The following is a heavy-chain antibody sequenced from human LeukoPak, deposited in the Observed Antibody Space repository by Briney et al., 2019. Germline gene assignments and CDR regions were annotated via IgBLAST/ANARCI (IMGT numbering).Heavy chain of an antibody. J-gene: IGHJ4*02. CDR2: ISSSGSTI. Sequence: GGSLRLSCAASGFTFSSYEMNWVRQAPGKGLEWVSYISSSGSTIYYADSVKGRFTISRDNAKNSLYLQMNSLRAEDTAVYYCARAHRIQLWSQSYYLDYWGQGTLVTVSS. D-gene: IGHD5-18*01. CDR3: ARAHRIQLWSQSYYLDY. V-gene: IGHV3-48*03. CDR1: GFTFSSYE.